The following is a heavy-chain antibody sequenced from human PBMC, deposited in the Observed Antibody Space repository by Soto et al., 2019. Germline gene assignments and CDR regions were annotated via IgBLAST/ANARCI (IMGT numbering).Heavy chain of an antibody. D-gene: IGHD1-1*01. CDR3: ARLSRVPPKGRNSGMDV. Sequence: PGESLKISCKCSGYTFTDYWIAWVRQMPGKGLEWVGMIYPGGSDTRYSPSFQGQGTISADKSMTTAYLQWNSLKASDIAMYYCARLSRVPPKGRNSGMDVWRQGTTVTVSS. CDR2: IYPGGSDT. J-gene: IGHJ6*02. V-gene: IGHV5-51*01. CDR1: GYTFTDYW.